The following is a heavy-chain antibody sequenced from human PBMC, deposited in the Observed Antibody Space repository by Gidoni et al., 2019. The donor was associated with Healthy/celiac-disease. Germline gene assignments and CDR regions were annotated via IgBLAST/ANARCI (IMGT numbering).Heavy chain of an antibody. CDR2: IYWDDDK. V-gene: IGHV2-5*02. CDR1: GFSLSTSGVG. J-gene: IGHJ4*02. D-gene: IGHD2-15*01. CDR3: AHRGDCSGGSCSHAFDY. Sequence: QITLKESGPTLVKPTQTLTLPCTFSGFSLSTSGVGVGWIRQPPGKALEWLAIIYWDDDKRYSPSLKSRLTITKDTSKNQVVLTMTNMDPVDTATYYCAHRGDCSGGSCSHAFDYWGQGTLVTVSS.